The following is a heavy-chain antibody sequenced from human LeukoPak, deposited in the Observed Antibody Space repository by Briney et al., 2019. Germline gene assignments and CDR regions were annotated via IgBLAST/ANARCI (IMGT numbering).Heavy chain of an antibody. J-gene: IGHJ4*02. V-gene: IGHV3-21*01. CDR1: GFTFSSYS. CDR3: ARDFGWGYFDY. Sequence: GGSLRLSCAASGFTFSSYSMNWVRQAPGKGLEWDSSISSSSSYIYYADSVKGRFTISRDNAKNSLYLQMNSLRAEDTAVYYCARDFGWGYFDYWGQGTLVTVSS. CDR2: ISSSSSYI. D-gene: IGHD3-16*01.